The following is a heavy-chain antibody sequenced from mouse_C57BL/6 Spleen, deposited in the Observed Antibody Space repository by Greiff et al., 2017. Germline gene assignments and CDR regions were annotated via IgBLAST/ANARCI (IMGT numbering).Heavy chain of an antibody. V-gene: IGHV1-15*01. CDR2: IDPETGGT. Sequence: QVHVKQSGAELVRPGASVTLSCKASGYTFTDYEMHWVKQTPVHGLEWIGAIDPETGGTAYNQKFKGKAILTADKSSSTAYMELRSLTSEDSAVYYCTRYAIYYDYDGWFAYWGQGTLVTVSA. CDR1: GYTFTDYE. D-gene: IGHD2-4*01. CDR3: TRYAIYYDYDGWFAY. J-gene: IGHJ3*01.